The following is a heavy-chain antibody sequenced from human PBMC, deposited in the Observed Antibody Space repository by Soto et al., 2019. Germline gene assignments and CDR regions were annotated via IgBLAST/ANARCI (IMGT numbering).Heavy chain of an antibody. CDR2: IDTSDSYT. D-gene: IGHD2-15*01. J-gene: IGHJ3*02. V-gene: IGHV5-10-1*01. CDR3: ARRICSGGSCFDVFDI. CDR1: GYNFTYYW. Sequence: PGASLKISCKGSGYNFTYYWISWVRQMPGKGLEWMGRIDTSDSYTNYSPSFQGHVTISADKSISTAYLQWSSLKASDTAMYYCARRICSGGSCFDVFDIWGQGTMVTVSS.